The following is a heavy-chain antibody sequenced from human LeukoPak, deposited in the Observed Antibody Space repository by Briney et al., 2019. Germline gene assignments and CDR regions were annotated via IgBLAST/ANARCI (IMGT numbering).Heavy chain of an antibody. V-gene: IGHV4-34*01. D-gene: IGHD3-16*01. J-gene: IGHJ4*02. CDR3: AGASYYDYVWGSPLFDC. CDR1: GGSFSGYY. CDR2: INHSGST. Sequence: PSETLSLTCAVYGGSFSGYYWSWIRQPPGKGLEWIGEINHSGSTNYDPSLKSRVTISVDTSKNQFSLKLSSVTAADTAVYYCAGASYYDYVWGSPLFDCWGQGTLVTVSS.